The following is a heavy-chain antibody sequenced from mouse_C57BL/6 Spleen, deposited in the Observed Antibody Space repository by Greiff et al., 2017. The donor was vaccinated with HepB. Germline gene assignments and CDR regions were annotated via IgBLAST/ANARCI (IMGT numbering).Heavy chain of an antibody. CDR3: TRSVSGGYYGDY. CDR1: GYTFTDYE. CDR2: IDPETGGT. Sequence: QVHVKQSGAELVRPGASVTLSCKASGYTFTDYEMHWVKQTPVHGLEWIGAIDPETGGTAYNQKFKGKAILTADKSSSTAYMELRSLTSEDSAVYYCTRSVSGGYYGDYWGQGTTLTVSS. J-gene: IGHJ2*01. V-gene: IGHV1-15*01. D-gene: IGHD1-1*01.